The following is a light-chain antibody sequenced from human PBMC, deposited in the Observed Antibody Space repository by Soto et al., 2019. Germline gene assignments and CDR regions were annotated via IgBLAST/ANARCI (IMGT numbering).Light chain of an antibody. Sequence: LTQPASVSGSPGQSITISCTGTSSDVGLYDYVSWYQQHPGKAPQLMIYAVSNRPSGVSNRFSASKSGNTASLFISGLQAEDEADYYCSSYTSDSSYVFGSGTKVTV. V-gene: IGLV2-14*01. CDR1: SSDVGLYDY. CDR3: SSYTSDSSYV. CDR2: AVS. J-gene: IGLJ1*01.